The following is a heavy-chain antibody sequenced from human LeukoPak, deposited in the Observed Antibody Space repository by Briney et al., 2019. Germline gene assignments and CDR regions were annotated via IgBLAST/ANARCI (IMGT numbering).Heavy chain of an antibody. CDR1: GFTFSTYA. J-gene: IGHJ5*02. D-gene: IGHD2-8*01. Sequence: PGGSLRLSCAASGFTFSTYAMSWVRQAPGKGLEWVSAISGSADSTYYADSVKGQFAISRDNSKNTLYLQMNNLRAEDTAVYYCARDQGVGFDPWGQGTLVTVSS. CDR3: ARDQGVGFDP. V-gene: IGHV3-23*01. CDR2: ISGSADST.